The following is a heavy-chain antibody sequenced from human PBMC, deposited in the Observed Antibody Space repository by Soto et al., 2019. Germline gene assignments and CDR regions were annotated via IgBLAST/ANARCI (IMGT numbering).Heavy chain of an antibody. D-gene: IGHD3-3*02. V-gene: IGHV4-38-2*01. CDR1: GYSISLGYY. CDR2: IYHRGNT. Sequence: SETLSLTCAVSGYSISLGYYWGWVRPPPGKGLEWIGSIYHRGNTYYNPSLKSRVSISLDTSKNHFSLELTSVTAAYTAVYYCARVKLVGRVGFDYWGLGTLVTVSS. CDR3: ARVKLVGRVGFDY. J-gene: IGHJ4*02.